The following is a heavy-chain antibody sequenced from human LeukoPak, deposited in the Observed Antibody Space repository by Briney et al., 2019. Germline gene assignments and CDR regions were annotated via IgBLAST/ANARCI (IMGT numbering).Heavy chain of an antibody. V-gene: IGHV4-4*07. CDR3: AGSTYYYDISGFSS. J-gene: IGHJ5*01. D-gene: IGHD3-22*01. Sequence: SETLSLPCTVSGGSISSYYWSWIRQPAGKGLEWIGRIYTSGSTNYNPSLKSRVTMSVDTSKNQFSLKLSSVTAADTAVYYCAGSTYYYDISGFSSWGQGTRVTVSS. CDR2: IYTSGST. CDR1: GGSISSYY.